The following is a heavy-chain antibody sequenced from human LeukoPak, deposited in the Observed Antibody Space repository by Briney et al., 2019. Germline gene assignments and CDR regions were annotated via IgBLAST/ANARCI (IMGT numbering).Heavy chain of an antibody. CDR3: AKDLDITMVRGWFDP. J-gene: IGHJ5*02. D-gene: IGHD3-10*01. V-gene: IGHV3-30*18. CDR2: ISYDGSNK. Sequence: PGGSLRLSCAASGFTFSSYDMHWVRQAPGKGLEWVAVISYDGSNKYYADSVKGRFTISRDNSKNTLYLQMNSLRAEDTAVYYCAKDLDITMVRGWFDPWGQGTLVTVSS. CDR1: GFTFSSYD.